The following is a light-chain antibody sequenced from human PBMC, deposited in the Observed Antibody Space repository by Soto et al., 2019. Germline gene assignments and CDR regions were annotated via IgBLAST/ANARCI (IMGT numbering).Light chain of an antibody. CDR3: QQRNDWPPLVT. J-gene: IGKJ4*01. CDR1: RSVDNL. V-gene: IGKV3-11*01. Sequence: EIVLTQSPATLSLSPGETATLSCRASRSVDNLLAWYQQKPGQAPRLLIYDAFKRATGTPRRFSGSGSGTDFTLTISGLEPEDCAVYFCQQRNDWPPLVTFGGGTKVEIK. CDR2: DAF.